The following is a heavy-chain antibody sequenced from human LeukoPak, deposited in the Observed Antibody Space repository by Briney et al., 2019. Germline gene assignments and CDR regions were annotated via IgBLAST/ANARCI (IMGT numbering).Heavy chain of an antibody. J-gene: IGHJ6*02. CDR1: GFAFTNAW. CDR2: IYHSGST. D-gene: IGHD6-13*01. V-gene: IGHV4-4*02. CDR3: ARGGAAAGPYYYYGMDV. Sequence: PGGSLRLSCTASGFAFTNAWMTWVRQAPGKGLEWIGEIYHSGSTNYNPSLKSRVTISVDKSKNQFSLKLSSVTAADTAVYYCARGGAAAGPYYYYGMDVWGQGTMVTVSS.